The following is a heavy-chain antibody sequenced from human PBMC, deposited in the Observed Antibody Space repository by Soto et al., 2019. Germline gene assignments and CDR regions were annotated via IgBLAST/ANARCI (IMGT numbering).Heavy chain of an antibody. D-gene: IGHD3-16*01. V-gene: IGHV1-18*01. Sequence: QVQLVQSGNEVKKPGASVNVSCKASGYSFTRYGISWVRQAPGQGLEWMGWISGYNGKTKYAQKLQGRVSMTTDTSTSTAYVERRSLGSDDTAVYYCAREGDRPYYYYGMDVWGQGTTVTVSS. J-gene: IGHJ6*02. CDR3: AREGDRPYYYYGMDV. CDR1: GYSFTRYG. CDR2: ISGYNGKT.